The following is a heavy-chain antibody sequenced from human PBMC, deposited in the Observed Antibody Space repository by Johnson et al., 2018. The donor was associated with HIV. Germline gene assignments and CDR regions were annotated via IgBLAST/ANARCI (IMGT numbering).Heavy chain of an antibody. CDR3: AKEYRNLYDGSSDLFPDVVDI. Sequence: QEQLVESGGGVVQPGGSLRLSCAASGLTFSNYGMHWVRQAPGKGLEWVAGISHDGWNKHSADSVKGRFTISRDNSKNTLYLQMNSLSPDDTAVYYCAKEYRNLYDGSSDLFPDVVDIWGQGTMVTVSS. D-gene: IGHD3-22*01. CDR1: GLTFSNYG. V-gene: IGHV3-30*18. CDR2: ISHDGWNK. J-gene: IGHJ3*02.